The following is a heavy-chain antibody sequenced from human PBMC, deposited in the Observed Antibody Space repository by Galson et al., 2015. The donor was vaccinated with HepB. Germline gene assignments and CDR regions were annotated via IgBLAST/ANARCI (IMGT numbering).Heavy chain of an antibody. J-gene: IGHJ5*02. Sequence: SVKVSCKASGYTFTNYGINWVRQAPGQGLEWMGWISGYNGNTNYAQKLQGRVTMTTDTSTSTAYLELRSLRSDDTALYYCARSYYGSSGPNWFDPWGQGTLVTVSS. CDR3: ARSYYGSSGPNWFDP. V-gene: IGHV1-18*04. CDR2: ISGYNGNT. D-gene: IGHD3-22*01. CDR1: GYTFTNYG.